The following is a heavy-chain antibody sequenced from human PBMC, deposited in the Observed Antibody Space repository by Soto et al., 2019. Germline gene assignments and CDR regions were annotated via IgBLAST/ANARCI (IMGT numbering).Heavy chain of an antibody. J-gene: IGHJ6*02. CDR3: ARMERSAAMGSMDV. V-gene: IGHV3-21*01. CDR2: IFSSTSYI. D-gene: IGHD2-2*01. CDR1: GFTFSIYS. Sequence: PGGSLRLSCAASGFTFSIYSMSWVRQAPGKGLEWVSSIFSSTSYIYYADSVKGRFTISRDNAKNSLYLQMNSLRADDTAVYYCARMERSAAMGSMDVWGQGTTVTVSS.